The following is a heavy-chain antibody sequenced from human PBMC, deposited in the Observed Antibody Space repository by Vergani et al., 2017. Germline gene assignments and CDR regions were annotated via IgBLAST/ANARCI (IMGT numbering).Heavy chain of an antibody. D-gene: IGHD6-13*01. V-gene: IGHV1-69*13. Sequence: QVQVVQSGAEVKKPGSSVKVSCKASGGTFSSYAISWVRQAPGQGLEWMGRIIPIFGTANYAQKFQGRVTITADESTSTAYMELSSLRSEDTAVYYCARLTHSSXWNDPNYYYYGMDVWGQGTTVTVSS. CDR1: GGTFSSYA. CDR2: IIPIFGTA. CDR3: ARLTHSSXWNDPNYYYYGMDV. J-gene: IGHJ6*02.